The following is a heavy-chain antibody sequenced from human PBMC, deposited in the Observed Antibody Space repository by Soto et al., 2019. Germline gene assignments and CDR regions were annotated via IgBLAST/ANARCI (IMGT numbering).Heavy chain of an antibody. CDR3: TSSASPDAY. V-gene: IGHV3-48*01. D-gene: IGHD1-26*01. CDR1: GFDFNSYS. Sequence: PGGSLRLSCVASGFDFNSYSMNWVRQAPGKGLEWISYINSGSTSVFYADSVKGRFTISRDNAKNSLYLQMNSLRAEDTAVYYCTSSASPDAYWGQGTLVTVS. CDR2: INSGSTSV. J-gene: IGHJ4*02.